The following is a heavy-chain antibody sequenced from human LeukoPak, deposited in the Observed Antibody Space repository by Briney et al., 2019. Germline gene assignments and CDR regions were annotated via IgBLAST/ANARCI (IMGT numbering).Heavy chain of an antibody. J-gene: IGHJ4*02. D-gene: IGHD6-13*01. CDR3: AKVLSSSWGYFDS. CDR1: GFTFGSYG. V-gene: IGHV3-30*02. CDR2: IRNDGTNK. Sequence: GGSLRLSCAASGFTFGSYGMHWVRQAPGKGLEWVAFIRNDGTNKYYADSVKGRFTISRDNSKNTLYLQMNSLRAEDTAVYNCAKVLSSSWGYFDSWGQGTLVTVSS.